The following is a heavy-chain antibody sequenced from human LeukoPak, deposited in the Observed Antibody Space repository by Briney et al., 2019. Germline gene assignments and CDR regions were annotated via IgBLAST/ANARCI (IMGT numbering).Heavy chain of an antibody. CDR2: ISGSGGST. Sequence: PGGSLRLSCAASGFTFSSYAMSWVRQAPVKGLEWVSAISGSGGSTYYADSVRGRFTISRDNSKNTLYLQMNSLRAEDTAVYYCAKDAGIAVAGTYTFDYWGQGTLVTVSS. CDR3: AKDAGIAVAGTYTFDY. CDR1: GFTFSSYA. J-gene: IGHJ4*02. D-gene: IGHD6-19*01. V-gene: IGHV3-23*01.